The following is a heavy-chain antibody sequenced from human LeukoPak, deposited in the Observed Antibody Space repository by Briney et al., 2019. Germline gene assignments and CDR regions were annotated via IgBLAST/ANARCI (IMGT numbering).Heavy chain of an antibody. CDR3: AKERIVGAIVDY. CDR2: ISGSGGST. J-gene: IGHJ4*02. V-gene: IGHV3-23*01. CDR1: GFTFSSYA. D-gene: IGHD1-26*01. Sequence: WGSLRLSCAASGFTFSSYAMSWVRQAPGKGLEWVAAISGSGGSTYYADSVKGRFTISRDNSKNTLYLQMNSLSAEDTAVYYCAKERIVGAIVDYWGQGTLVTVSS.